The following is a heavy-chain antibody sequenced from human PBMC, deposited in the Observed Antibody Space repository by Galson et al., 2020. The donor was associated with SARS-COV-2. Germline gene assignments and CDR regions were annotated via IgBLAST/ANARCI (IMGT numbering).Heavy chain of an antibody. CDR2: ISYSGSA. CDR3: ARDPAPLYGDNYYYGMDV. CDR1: DGPMSSYY. J-gene: IGHJ6*02. Sequence: ETSETLSLTCSVSDGPMSSYYWIWIRQPPGKGLEWIGYISYSGSANYNPSLRSRVTISVDLSKNQFSLKVTSVTAADTAVYYCARDPAPLYGDNYYYGMDVWGRGTTVSVSS. D-gene: IGHD4-17*01. V-gene: IGHV4-59*01.